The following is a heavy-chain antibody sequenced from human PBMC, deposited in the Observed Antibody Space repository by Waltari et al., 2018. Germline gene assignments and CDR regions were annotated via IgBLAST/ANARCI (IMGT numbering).Heavy chain of an antibody. Sequence: QVQLVQSGAEVKKPGASVKVSCKASGYTFTGYYMPWVGPAPGQGLEWMGGIIPIFGTANYAQKFQGRVTITADESTSTAYMELSSLRSEDTAVYYCAREGYCSGGSCYSGYFDYWGQGTLVTVSS. D-gene: IGHD2-15*01. CDR2: IIPIFGTA. CDR3: AREGYCSGGSCYSGYFDY. V-gene: IGHV1-69*01. CDR1: GYTFTGYY. J-gene: IGHJ4*02.